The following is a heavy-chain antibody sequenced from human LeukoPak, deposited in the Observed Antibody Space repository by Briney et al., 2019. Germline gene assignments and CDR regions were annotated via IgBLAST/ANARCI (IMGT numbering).Heavy chain of an antibody. V-gene: IGHV3-23*01. D-gene: IGHD4-17*01. Sequence: PGGSLRLSCAASGFTFSSYAMSWVRQAPGKGLEWVSAISGSGGSTYYADSVKGRFTISRDNAKNSLYLQMNSLRAEDTAVYYCARDYSTATTFFDYWGQGTLVTVSS. CDR1: GFTFSSYA. J-gene: IGHJ4*02. CDR2: ISGSGGST. CDR3: ARDYSTATTFFDY.